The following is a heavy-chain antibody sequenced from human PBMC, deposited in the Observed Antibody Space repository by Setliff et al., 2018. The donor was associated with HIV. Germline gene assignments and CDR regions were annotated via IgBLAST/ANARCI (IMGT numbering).Heavy chain of an antibody. D-gene: IGHD3-16*01. CDR1: GFTFNYHA. Sequence: GGSLRLSCAASGFTFNYHAMTWVRQAPGKGLEWVSGISGSGDSTFYAHSVKGRFTISRDNSRDTLYLEMNNLRAEDTTLYYCAKDYTPTFWEYNWFDVWGQGTQVTVSS. CDR3: AKDYTPTFWEYNWFDV. J-gene: IGHJ5*02. V-gene: IGHV3-23*01. CDR2: ISGSGDST.